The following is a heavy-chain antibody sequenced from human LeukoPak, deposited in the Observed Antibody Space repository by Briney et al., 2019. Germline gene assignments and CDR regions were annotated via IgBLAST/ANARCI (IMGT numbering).Heavy chain of an antibody. Sequence: ASVKVSCKASGYTFTSYAMNWVRQAPGQGLEWMGWMNPNSGNTGYAQKFQGRVTMTRNTSISTAYMELSSLRSEDTAVYYCARAPGGVLRYFDWLLSDYYYYMDVWGKGTTVTISS. CDR2: MNPNSGNT. D-gene: IGHD3-9*01. CDR3: ARAPGGVLRYFDWLLSDYYYYMDV. V-gene: IGHV1-8*02. CDR1: GYTFTSYA. J-gene: IGHJ6*03.